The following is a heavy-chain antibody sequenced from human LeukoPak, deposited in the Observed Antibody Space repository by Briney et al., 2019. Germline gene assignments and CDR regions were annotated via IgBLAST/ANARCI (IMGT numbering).Heavy chain of an antibody. CDR1: GFILSTHG. J-gene: IGHJ4*02. D-gene: IGHD1-26*01. Sequence: PGGSLRLSCAASGFILSTHGMHWVRQAPGKGPEWVAGMWYDGSREDYADSVKGRFTISRDMSKNTLNLQMNSLRVEDTAMFYCARDLSFGSLDFRGQGTLVTVSS. CDR3: ARDLSFGSLDF. CDR2: MWYDGSRE. V-gene: IGHV3-33*01.